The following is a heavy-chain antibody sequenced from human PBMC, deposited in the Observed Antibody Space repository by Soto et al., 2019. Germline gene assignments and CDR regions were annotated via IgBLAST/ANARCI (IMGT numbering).Heavy chain of an antibody. CDR3: ARHPPYGPLDY. CDR1: GGSIRSYY. D-gene: IGHD4-17*01. Sequence: SETLSLTCTVSGGSIRSYYWSWIRQPPGKGLEWIGNTYYSGSTYYNPSLKSRVTISGDTSKNQFSLRLTSVTAADTAVYYCARHPPYGPLDYWGQGTLVTVSS. V-gene: IGHV4-39*01. J-gene: IGHJ4*02. CDR2: TYYSGST.